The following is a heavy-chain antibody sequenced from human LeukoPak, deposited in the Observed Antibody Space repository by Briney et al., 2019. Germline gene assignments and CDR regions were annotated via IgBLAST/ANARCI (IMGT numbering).Heavy chain of an antibody. CDR3: ARDDQGEAMAYDSSSYYFSH. CDR2: INPSGGST. CDR1: GYTFTGYY. D-gene: IGHD3-22*01. V-gene: IGHV1-46*01. Sequence: ASVKVSCKASGYTFTGYYMHWVRQAPGQGLEWMGIINPSGGSTSYAQKFQGRVTMTRDTSTSTVYMELSSLRSEDTAVYYCARDDQGEAMAYDSSSYYFSHWGQGTLVTVSS. J-gene: IGHJ4*02.